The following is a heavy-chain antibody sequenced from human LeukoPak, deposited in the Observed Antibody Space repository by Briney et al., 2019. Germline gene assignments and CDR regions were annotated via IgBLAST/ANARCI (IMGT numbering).Heavy chain of an antibody. J-gene: IGHJ4*02. CDR3: ARPNDYGYYFDY. D-gene: IGHD4-17*01. CDR1: GYSFNNYW. V-gene: IGHV5-51*01. CDR2: IYPGDSDT. Sequence: GESLKISCKGSGYSFNNYWIGWVRQMPGKGLEWMGTIYPGDSDTRYSPSFQGQVTISVDKSISTAYLQWSSLKASDTAIYYCARPNDYGYYFDYWGQGTLVTVST.